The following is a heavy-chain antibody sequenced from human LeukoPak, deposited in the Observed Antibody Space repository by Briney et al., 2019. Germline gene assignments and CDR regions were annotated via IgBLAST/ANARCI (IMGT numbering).Heavy chain of an antibody. CDR3: TKDKGGITYVFDY. Sequence: GGSLRLSCAASGFTFSTYGMHWVRQAPGKGLEWVAVILFDGSNKYYADSVKGRFTISRDNSKNTLYLQMNSPRAEDTAVYYCTKDKGGITYVFDYWGQGTLVTVSS. CDR1: GFTFSTYG. CDR2: ILFDGSNK. V-gene: IGHV3-33*06. J-gene: IGHJ4*02. D-gene: IGHD1-1*01.